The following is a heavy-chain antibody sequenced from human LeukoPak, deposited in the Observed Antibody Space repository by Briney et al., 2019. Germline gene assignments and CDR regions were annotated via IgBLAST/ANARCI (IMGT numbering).Heavy chain of an antibody. V-gene: IGHV3-74*01. J-gene: IGHJ4*02. Sequence: GGSLRLSCAASGFTFSSYGMSWVRQAPGKGLECVSRINSDGSSTSYADSVKGRFTISRDNAKNTLYLQMNSLRAEDTAVYYCASITGTWVDYWGQGTLVTVSS. CDR1: GFTFSSYG. CDR3: ASITGTWVDY. D-gene: IGHD1-20*01. CDR2: INSDGSST.